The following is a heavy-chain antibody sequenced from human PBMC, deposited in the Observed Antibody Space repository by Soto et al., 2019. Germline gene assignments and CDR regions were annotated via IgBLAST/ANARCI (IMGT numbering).Heavy chain of an antibody. V-gene: IGHV1-2*04. Sequence: QVQLVQSGAEVKKPGASVKVSCKASGYTFTGYYMHWVRQAPGQGLEWMGWINPNSGGTNYAQKFQGWVTMTRDTSISTAYMELSRLRSDDTAVYYCARDIGTGSSYYYYMDVWGKGTTVTVSS. CDR3: ARDIGTGSSYYYYMDV. D-gene: IGHD3-10*01. CDR1: GYTFTGYY. J-gene: IGHJ6*03. CDR2: INPNSGGT.